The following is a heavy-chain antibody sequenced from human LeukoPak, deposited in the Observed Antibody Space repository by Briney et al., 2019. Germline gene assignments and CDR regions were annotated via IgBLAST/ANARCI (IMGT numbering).Heavy chain of an antibody. D-gene: IGHD7-27*01. Sequence: SETLSLTCAVSGYSIRSAYYWGWIRQPPGRGLEWIGNIFHSGNTYYNPSLKSRVTISVDTSNNQFSLTLSSVTAADAAVYYCARLSTGPVGAFDIWGQGTMVTVSS. CDR2: IFHSGNT. J-gene: IGHJ3*02. V-gene: IGHV4-38-2*01. CDR3: ARLSTGPVGAFDI. CDR1: GYSIRSAYY.